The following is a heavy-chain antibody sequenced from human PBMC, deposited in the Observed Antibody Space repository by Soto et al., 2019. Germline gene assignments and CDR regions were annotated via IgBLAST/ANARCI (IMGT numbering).Heavy chain of an antibody. CDR1: GGSISETGYY. CDR3: ARQASGYYYGWFDP. Sequence: SETLSLTCTVSGGSISETGYYWGWIRQPPGKGLEWIGEINHSGSTNYNPSLKSRVTISVDTSKNQFSLKLSSVTAADTAVYYCARQASGYYYGWFDPWGQGTLVTVSS. D-gene: IGHD3-22*01. CDR2: INHSGST. V-gene: IGHV4-34*01. J-gene: IGHJ5*02.